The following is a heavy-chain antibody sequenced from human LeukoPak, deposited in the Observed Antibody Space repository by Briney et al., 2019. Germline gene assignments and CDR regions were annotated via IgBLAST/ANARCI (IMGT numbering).Heavy chain of an antibody. Sequence: ASVKVSCKASGGTFSSYAISWVRQAPGQGLEWMGGIIPIFGTANYAQKFQGRVTITADESTSTAYMELTSLRSEDTAVYYCARDPYSGGYGAYYYYYMDVWGKGTTVTISS. CDR3: ARDPYSGGYGAYYYYYMDV. CDR2: IIPIFGTA. V-gene: IGHV1-69*13. J-gene: IGHJ6*03. D-gene: IGHD1-26*01. CDR1: GGTFSSYA.